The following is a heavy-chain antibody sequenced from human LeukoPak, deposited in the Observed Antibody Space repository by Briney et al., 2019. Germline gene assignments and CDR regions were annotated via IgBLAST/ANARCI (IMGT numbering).Heavy chain of an antibody. Sequence: ASVKVSCKASGYTFTGYYMHWVRQAPGQGLEWMGWINPDSAGTSYAQRVQGRVAMTGDTSISTAYMELSRLRSDDTAVYYCARQRGGHEALDIWGPGTMVTVSS. CDR2: INPDSAGT. J-gene: IGHJ3*02. V-gene: IGHV1-2*02. CDR3: ARQRGGHEALDI. D-gene: IGHD6-25*01. CDR1: GYTFTGYY.